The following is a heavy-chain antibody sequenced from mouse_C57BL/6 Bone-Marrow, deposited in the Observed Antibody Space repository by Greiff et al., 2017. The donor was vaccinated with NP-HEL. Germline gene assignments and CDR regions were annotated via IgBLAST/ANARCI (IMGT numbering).Heavy chain of an antibody. Sequence: EVQRVESGGGLVQPGGSLKLSCAASGFTFSDYYMYWVRQTPEKRLEWVAYISNGGGSTYYTDTVKGRFTISRDNAKNTLYLQMSRLKSEDTAMYYCARLGYYYAMDYWGQGTSVTVSS. CDR1: GFTFSDYY. CDR2: ISNGGGST. J-gene: IGHJ4*01. V-gene: IGHV5-12*01. CDR3: ARLGYYYAMDY.